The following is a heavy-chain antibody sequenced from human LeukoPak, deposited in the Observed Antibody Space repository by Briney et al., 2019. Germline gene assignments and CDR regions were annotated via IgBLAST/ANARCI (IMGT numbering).Heavy chain of an antibody. J-gene: IGHJ4*02. V-gene: IGHV1-69*13. CDR1: GGTFSSYA. CDR3: AREQSYGYNYFDY. Sequence: ASVKVSCKASGGTFSSYAISWVRQAPGQGLEWMGGIIPILGTANYAQKFQGRVTITADESTSTAYMELSSLRSEDTAVYYCAREQSYGYNYFDYWGQGTLVTVSS. D-gene: IGHD5-24*01. CDR2: IIPILGTA.